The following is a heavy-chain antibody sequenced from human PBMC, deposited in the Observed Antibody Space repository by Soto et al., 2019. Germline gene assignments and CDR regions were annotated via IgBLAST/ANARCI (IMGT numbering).Heavy chain of an antibody. CDR2: IYPGDSDT. D-gene: IGHD3-22*01. CDR1: GYSFTSYW. CDR3: ARHGDYYDSSGYSPMDV. V-gene: IGHV5-51*01. J-gene: IGHJ6*02. Sequence: GESLKISCKGSGYSFTSYWIGWVRQMPGKGLEWMGIIYPGDSDTGYSPSFQGQVNISADKSIGTAYLQWSSLKASDTAMFYCARHGDYYDSSGYSPMDVWGQGTTVTVSS.